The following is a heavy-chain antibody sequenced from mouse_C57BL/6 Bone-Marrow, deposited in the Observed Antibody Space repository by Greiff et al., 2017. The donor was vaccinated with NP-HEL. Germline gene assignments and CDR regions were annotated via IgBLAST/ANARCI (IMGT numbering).Heavy chain of an antibody. CDR2: IDPSDSYT. J-gene: IGHJ1*03. V-gene: IGHV1-69*01. Sequence: QVQLQQPGAELVMPGASVKLSCKASGYTFTSYWMHWVKQRPGQGLEWIGEIDPSDSYTNYNQKFKGKSTLTVDKSSSTAYMQLSSLTSEDSAVYYCARPPITTVVATPYWYFDVWGTGTTVTVSS. D-gene: IGHD1-1*01. CDR1: GYTFTSYW. CDR3: ARPPITTVVATPYWYFDV.